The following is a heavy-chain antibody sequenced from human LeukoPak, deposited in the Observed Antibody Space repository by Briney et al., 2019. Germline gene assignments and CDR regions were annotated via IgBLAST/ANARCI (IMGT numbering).Heavy chain of an antibody. CDR3: ARGLYDSSGYMYYFDY. D-gene: IGHD3-22*01. CDR1: GFTFSDYY. V-gene: IGHV3-11*01. Sequence: GGSLRLSCAASGFTFSDYYMSWIRQAPGKGLEWVSYISSSGSTMYYADSVKGRFTISRDNAKNSLYLQMNSLRAEDTAVYYCARGLYDSSGYMYYFDYWGQGTLVTVSS. CDR2: ISSSGSTM. J-gene: IGHJ4*02.